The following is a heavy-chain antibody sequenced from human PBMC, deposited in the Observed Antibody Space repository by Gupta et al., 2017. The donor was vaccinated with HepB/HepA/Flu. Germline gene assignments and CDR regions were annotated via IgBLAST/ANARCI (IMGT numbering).Heavy chain of an antibody. CDR2: IWYDGSNK. V-gene: IGHV3-33*01. D-gene: IGHD3-22*01. CDR3: ARDAEDSSGYYDVSSNAFDI. CDR1: GFTFSSYG. Sequence: QVQLVESGGGVVQPGRSLRLSCAASGFTFSSYGMHWVRQAPGKGLEWVAVIWYDGSNKYYADSVKGRFTIARDNSKNTLYLQMNSLRAEDTAVYYCARDAEDSSGYYDVSSNAFDIWGQGTMVTVSS. J-gene: IGHJ3*02.